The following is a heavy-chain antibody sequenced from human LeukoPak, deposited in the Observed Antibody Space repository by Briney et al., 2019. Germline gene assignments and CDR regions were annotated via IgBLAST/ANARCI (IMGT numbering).Heavy chain of an antibody. V-gene: IGHV3-23*01. D-gene: IGHD3-10*01. CDR2: ISSSGGTT. J-gene: IGHJ4*02. CDR3: AKVGGGYYYGSGNPSY. Sequence: GGSLRLSCAATRFTFSSYAMSWVRQAPGKGLEWVSIISSSGGTTYYADPVKGRFTISRDNSKNTPYLEMNSLRAEDTAIYYCAKVGGGYYYGSGNPSYWGQGTLVTVSS. CDR1: RFTFSSYA.